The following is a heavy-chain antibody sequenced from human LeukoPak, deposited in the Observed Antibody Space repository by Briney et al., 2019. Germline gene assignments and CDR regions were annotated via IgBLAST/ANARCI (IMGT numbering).Heavy chain of an antibody. V-gene: IGHV3-73*01. Sequence: GGSLRLSCAASGLTFSGSAVHWVRQASGKGLEWVGRVRSKANNYATAYPASLKGRFTISRGDSKNTAYLQMNSLKTEDTAVYYCTQTIAASGGFDYWGQGTLVTVSS. CDR2: VRSKANNYAT. D-gene: IGHD6-13*01. CDR3: TQTIAASGGFDY. J-gene: IGHJ4*02. CDR1: GLTFSGSA.